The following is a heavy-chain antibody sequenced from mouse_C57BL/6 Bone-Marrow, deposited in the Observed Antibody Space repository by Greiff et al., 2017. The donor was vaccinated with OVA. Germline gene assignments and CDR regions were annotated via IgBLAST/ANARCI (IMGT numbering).Heavy chain of an antibody. D-gene: IGHD1-1*01. CDR3: VRSSWFAY. Sequence: EVQLQQSGTELVRPGASVKLSCTASGFNIKDYYMHWVKQRPEQGLEWIGWIDPENGDTEYASKFQGKATITADTSSNTAYLRLSSLTSEDSAVYYCVRSSWFAYWGQGTLVTVSA. J-gene: IGHJ3*01. CDR1: GFNIKDYY. CDR2: IDPENGDT. V-gene: IGHV14-4*01.